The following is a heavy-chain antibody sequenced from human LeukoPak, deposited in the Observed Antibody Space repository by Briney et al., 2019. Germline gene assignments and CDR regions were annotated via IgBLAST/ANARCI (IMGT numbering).Heavy chain of an antibody. CDR3: AWDDYGDNWFDP. D-gene: IGHD4-17*01. J-gene: IGHJ5*02. CDR2: INPNSGGT. CDR1: GYTFTGYY. Sequence: ASVKVSCKASGYTFTGYYMHWVRQAPGQGLEWMGRINPNSGGTNYAQKFQSRVTVTRDTSISTAYMELSRLRSDDTAVYYCAWDDYGDNWFDPWGQGTLVTVSS. V-gene: IGHV1-2*02.